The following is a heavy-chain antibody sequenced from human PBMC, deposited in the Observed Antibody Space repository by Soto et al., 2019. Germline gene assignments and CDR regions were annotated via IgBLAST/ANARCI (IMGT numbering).Heavy chain of an antibody. J-gene: IGHJ6*02. D-gene: IGHD2-15*01. CDR2: ISAYNGNT. V-gene: IGHV1-18*04. Sequence: GASVKVSCKASGYTFTSYGISWVRQAPGQGLEWMGWISAYNGNTNYAQKLQGRVTMTTDTSTSTAYMELRSLRSDDTAVYYCARDNPDCSGGSCYSGEYYYGMDVWGQGTTVTVSS. CDR1: GYTFTSYG. CDR3: ARDNPDCSGGSCYSGEYYYGMDV.